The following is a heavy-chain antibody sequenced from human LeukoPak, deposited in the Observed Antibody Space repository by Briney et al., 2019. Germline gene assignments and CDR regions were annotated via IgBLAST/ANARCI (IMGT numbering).Heavy chain of an antibody. Sequence: SVKVSCKASGGTFSSYAISWVRQAPGQGLEWMGRIIPILGIANHAQKFQGRVTITADKSTSTAYMELSSLRSEDTAVYYCAREGYCSSTSCYNPIHDYYYGMDVWGQGTTVTVSS. CDR2: IIPILGIA. CDR3: AREGYCSSTSCYNPIHDYYYGMDV. CDR1: GGTFSSYA. D-gene: IGHD2-2*02. V-gene: IGHV1-69*04. J-gene: IGHJ6*02.